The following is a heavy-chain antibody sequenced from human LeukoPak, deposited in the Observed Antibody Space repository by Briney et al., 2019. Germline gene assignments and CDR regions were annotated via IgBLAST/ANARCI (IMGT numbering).Heavy chain of an antibody. Sequence: SETLSLTCAVYGGSFSGYYWSWIRQPPGKGLEWIGEINHSGSTNYNPSLKSRVTISVDTSKNQFSPKLSSVTAADTAVYYCARGGEQQLLGWFDPWGQGTLVTVSS. D-gene: IGHD6-13*01. CDR3: ARGGEQQLLGWFDP. V-gene: IGHV4-34*01. J-gene: IGHJ5*02. CDR1: GGSFSGYY. CDR2: INHSGST.